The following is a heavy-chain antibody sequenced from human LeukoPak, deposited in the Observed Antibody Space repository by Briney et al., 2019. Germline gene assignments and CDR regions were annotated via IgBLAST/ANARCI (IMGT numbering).Heavy chain of an antibody. D-gene: IGHD3-9*01. CDR2: IYTSGST. CDR1: GGSISSGSYY. V-gene: IGHV4-61*02. Sequence: SQTLSLTCTVSGGSISSGSYYWSWIRQPAGKGLEWIGRIYTSGSTNYSPSLKSRLTMSVDTSKNQFSLRLSSVTAADTAVYYCAREAYSVDWYGGNWFDPWGQGTLVTVSS. CDR3: AREAYSVDWYGGNWFDP. J-gene: IGHJ5*02.